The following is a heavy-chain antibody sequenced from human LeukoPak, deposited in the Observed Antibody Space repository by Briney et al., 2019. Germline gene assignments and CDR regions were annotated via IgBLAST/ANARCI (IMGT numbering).Heavy chain of an antibody. J-gene: IGHJ4*02. CDR3: AKEDYDSSGYYAPFFDY. CDR2: ISGSGGST. Sequence: GGSLRLSCAASGFTFSSYAMSWVGQAPGKGLEWVSAISGSGGSTYYAGSVTGRFTISRDNSKNTLYLQMNSLRAEDTAVYYCAKEDYDSSGYYAPFFDYWGQGPLVTVSS. V-gene: IGHV3-23*01. CDR1: GFTFSSYA. D-gene: IGHD3-22*01.